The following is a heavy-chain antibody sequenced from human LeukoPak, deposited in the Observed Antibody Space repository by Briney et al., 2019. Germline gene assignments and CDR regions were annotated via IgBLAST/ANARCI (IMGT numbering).Heavy chain of an antibody. CDR2: IWYDGSNK. CDR1: GFTFNAYG. Sequence: GTSLRLSCAASGFTFNAYGMHWVRQAPGKGLEWVAVIWYDGSNKYYADSVKGRFTISRDNSKNTLYLRMDSLRAEDTAVYYCAKEGYDSSGYYSSFDYWGQGTLVTVSS. V-gene: IGHV3-33*06. J-gene: IGHJ4*02. D-gene: IGHD3-22*01. CDR3: AKEGYDSSGYYSSFDY.